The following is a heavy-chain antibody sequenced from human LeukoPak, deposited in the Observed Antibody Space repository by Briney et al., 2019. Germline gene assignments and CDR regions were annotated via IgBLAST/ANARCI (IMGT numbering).Heavy chain of an antibody. CDR3: AAGHYLVRERGYYFDY. V-gene: IGHV1-24*01. Sequence: ASAKVSCKVSGYTLTELSMHWVRQAPGKGLEWMGTFDLEDGETFYAQKFQGRVTMTEDTSTDTASMELSSLRSEDTAVYYCAAGHYLVRERGYYFDYWGQGTLVTVS. CDR1: GYTLTELS. D-gene: IGHD3-10*01. J-gene: IGHJ4*02. CDR2: FDLEDGET.